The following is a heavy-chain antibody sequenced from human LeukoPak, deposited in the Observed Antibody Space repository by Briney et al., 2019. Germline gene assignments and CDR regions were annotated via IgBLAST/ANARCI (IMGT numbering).Heavy chain of an antibody. J-gene: IGHJ4*02. V-gene: IGHV3-7*01. CDR2: LNQDGSQK. CDR3: ARDRWGYSYGGD. D-gene: IGHD5-18*01. CDR1: GFTFNDFW. Sequence: GGSLRLSCTGSGFTFNDFWMSWVRQAPGRGLEWVASLNQDGSQKDYVDSVKGRFTISRDNAKNSLYLQMNSLRAEDTAVYYCARDRWGYSYGGDWGQGTLVTVSS.